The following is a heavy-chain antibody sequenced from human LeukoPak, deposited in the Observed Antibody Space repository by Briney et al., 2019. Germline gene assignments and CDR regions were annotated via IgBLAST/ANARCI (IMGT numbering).Heavy chain of an antibody. V-gene: IGHV3-48*02. D-gene: IGHD6-13*01. Sequence: GGSLRLSCAASGFTFSTYSMTWVRQAPGKGLEWVSYISGSSSTIYYADSVKGRFTISRDNAKNSLYLQMNSLSDEDTAVYYCARDHYSRNDYWGQGTLVTVSS. J-gene: IGHJ4*02. CDR3: ARDHYSRNDY. CDR2: ISGSSSTI. CDR1: GFTFSTYS.